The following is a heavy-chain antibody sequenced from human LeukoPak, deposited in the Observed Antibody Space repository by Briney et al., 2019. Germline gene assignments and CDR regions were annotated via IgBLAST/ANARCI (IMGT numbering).Heavy chain of an antibody. CDR3: ARDMYSSGRVPFDY. CDR1: GFTFSSYA. Sequence: GGSLRLSCAASGFTFSSYAMSWVRQAPGKGLEWVTIISYDGGYKYYADSVKGRFTISRDNSKNTLYLQMNSLRPEDTAVYYCARDMYSSGRVPFDYWGQGTLVTVSS. CDR2: ISYDGGYK. J-gene: IGHJ4*02. D-gene: IGHD6-19*01. V-gene: IGHV3-30*03.